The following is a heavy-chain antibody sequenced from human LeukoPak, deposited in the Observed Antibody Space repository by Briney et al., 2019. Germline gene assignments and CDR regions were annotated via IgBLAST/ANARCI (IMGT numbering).Heavy chain of an antibody. J-gene: IGHJ6*02. V-gene: IGHV4-59*01. Sequence: PSETLSLTCTVSGGSISSYYWSWIRQPPGKGLEWIGYIYYSGSTNYNPSLKSRVTISVDTSKNQFSLKLSSVTAADTAVYYCARMDIVVVPATPPHYYYYGMDVWGRGTTVTVSS. CDR2: IYYSGST. CDR3: ARMDIVVVPATPPHYYYYGMDV. D-gene: IGHD2-2*03. CDR1: GGSISSYY.